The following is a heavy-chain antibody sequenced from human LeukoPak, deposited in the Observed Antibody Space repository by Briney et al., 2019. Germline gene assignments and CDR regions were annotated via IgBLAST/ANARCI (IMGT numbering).Heavy chain of an antibody. V-gene: IGHV1-18*01. D-gene: IGHD2-2*01. CDR3: ARSSILSYYYYYMDV. CDR2: ISAYNGNT. Sequence: ASVKVSCKASGYTFTSYGISWVRQAPGQGLEWMGWISAYNGNTNYAQKLQGRVTMTTDTSTSTAYMELRSLRSDDTAVYYCARSSILSYYYYYMDVWGKGTTVTVSS. J-gene: IGHJ6*03. CDR1: GYTFTSYG.